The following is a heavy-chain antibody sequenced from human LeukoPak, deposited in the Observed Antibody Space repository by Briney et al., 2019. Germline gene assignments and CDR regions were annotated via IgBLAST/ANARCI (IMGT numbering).Heavy chain of an antibody. V-gene: IGHV3-33*01. CDR1: GFTFSSYG. Sequence: GGSLRLSCAASGFTFSSYGMHWVRQAPGEGLEWVAVIWYDGSNKYYPHSVKGRFTISRDNSKNTLYLQMNNLRAEDTAVYYCARDLIDRDYPHQTDYWRQGTLVTVSS. CDR3: ARDLIDRDYPHQTDY. J-gene: IGHJ4*02. CDR2: IWYDGSNK. D-gene: IGHD4-17*01.